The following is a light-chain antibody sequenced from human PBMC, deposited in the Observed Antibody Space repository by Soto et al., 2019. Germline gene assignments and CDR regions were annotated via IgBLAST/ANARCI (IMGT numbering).Light chain of an antibody. J-gene: IGKJ1*01. Sequence: EIVLTQSPGTLSLSPGERSTLSFRASQSVSRRLAWYQQRPGQSPRLLISGASMRASGVPVRFIGSGSGTDFTLTISRLEPEDFAVYYCQQYSASPRTFGQGTKVDIK. CDR3: QQYSASPRT. V-gene: IGKV3-20*01. CDR2: GAS. CDR1: QSVSRR.